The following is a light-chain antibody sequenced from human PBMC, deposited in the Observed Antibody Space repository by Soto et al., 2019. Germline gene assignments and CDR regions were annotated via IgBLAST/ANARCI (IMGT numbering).Light chain of an antibody. CDR2: DAS. CDR3: QHRANWPLT. CDR1: QSVSLS. J-gene: IGKJ4*01. V-gene: IGKV3-11*01. Sequence: EIVLTQSPATLSLSPGGRATLSCRASQSVSLSLAWYQQKPGQAPRLLIYDASKRASGFPARFSGSGSGTDFTLTISSLEPEDFALYYCQHRANWPLTFGGGTKVDIK.